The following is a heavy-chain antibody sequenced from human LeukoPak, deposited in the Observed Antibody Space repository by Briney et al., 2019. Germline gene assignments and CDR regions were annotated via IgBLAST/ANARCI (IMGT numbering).Heavy chain of an antibody. V-gene: IGHV1-3*03. D-gene: IGHD6-13*01. CDR3: ARGAAYSSQNWFDP. CDR1: GYTFTNHD. Sequence: GASVKVSCKTSGYTFTNHDMHWVRQAPGQRLEWMGWINAGNGNTKYSQEFQGRVTITRDTSASTAYMELSSLRSEDMAVYYCARGAAYSSQNWFDPWGQGTLVTVSS. J-gene: IGHJ5*02. CDR2: INAGNGNT.